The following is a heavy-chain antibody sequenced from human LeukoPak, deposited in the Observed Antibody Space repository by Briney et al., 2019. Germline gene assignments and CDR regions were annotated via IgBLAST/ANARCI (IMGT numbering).Heavy chain of an antibody. V-gene: IGHV3-7*04. CDR1: TLTLNNYW. D-gene: IGHD2-2*01. CDR2: IKQDGSVK. J-gene: IGHJ4*02. Sequence: GGSLRLSCTASTLTLNNYWMSWVRQAPGKGLEWVGNIKQDGSVKYYVDSVKGRFTISRDNAKNSLYLQMNSLRAEDSAVYYCARVSAYFDYWGQGALVTVSS. CDR3: ARVSAYFDY.